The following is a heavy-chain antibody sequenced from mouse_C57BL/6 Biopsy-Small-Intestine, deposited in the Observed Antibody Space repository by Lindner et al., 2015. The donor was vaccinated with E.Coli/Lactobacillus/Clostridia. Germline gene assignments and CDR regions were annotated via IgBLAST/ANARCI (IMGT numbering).Heavy chain of an antibody. CDR2: IDPETGGT. CDR3: TRYYDNYYAMDY. CDR1: GYTFTDYE. J-gene: IGHJ4*01. D-gene: IGHD2-1*01. Sequence: QESGAELVRPGASVTLSCKASGYTFTDYEMHWVKQTPVHGLEWIGAIDPETGGTAYNQKFKGKAILTADKSSSTAYMELRSLTSEDSAVYYCTRYYDNYYAMDYWGQGTSVTVSS. V-gene: IGHV1-15*01.